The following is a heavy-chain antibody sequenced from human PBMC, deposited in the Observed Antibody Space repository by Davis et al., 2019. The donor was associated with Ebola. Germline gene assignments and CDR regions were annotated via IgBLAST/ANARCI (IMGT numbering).Heavy chain of an antibody. CDR2: IRSKANSYAT. Sequence: GGSLRLSCAASGFTFSGSAMHWVRQASGKGLEWVGRIRSKANSYATAYAASVKGRFTISRDDSKNTAYLQMNSLKTEDTAVYYCAREGELWITFPDYWGQGILVTVTS. J-gene: IGHJ4*02. D-gene: IGHD3-16*01. CDR1: GFTFSGSA. V-gene: IGHV3-73*01. CDR3: AREGELWITFPDY.